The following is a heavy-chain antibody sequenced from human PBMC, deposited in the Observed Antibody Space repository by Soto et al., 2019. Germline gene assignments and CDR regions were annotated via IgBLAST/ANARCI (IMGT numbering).Heavy chain of an antibody. V-gene: IGHV4-59*01. J-gene: IGHJ2*01. Sequence: QVQLQESGPGLVKPSETLSLTCTVSGGSISSYYWSWIRQPPGKGLEWIGYIYYSGSTNYNPSLKSRVTISVDTSKNQFSLKLSSVTAADTAVYYCARVISPRYCRGGSCYSNWYFDLWGRGTLVTVSS. CDR2: IYYSGST. D-gene: IGHD2-15*01. CDR1: GGSISSYY. CDR3: ARVISPRYCRGGSCYSNWYFDL.